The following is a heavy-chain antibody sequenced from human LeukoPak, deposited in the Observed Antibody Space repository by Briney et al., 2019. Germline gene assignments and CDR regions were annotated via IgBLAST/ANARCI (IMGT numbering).Heavy chain of an antibody. CDR2: IKSKTDGGTT. D-gene: IGHD2-2*01. V-gene: IGHV3-15*01. CDR1: GFTFSNAW. CDR3: TTEPSTSCYGAPCAFVDY. J-gene: IGHJ4*02. Sequence: GGSLRLSCAASGFTFSNAWMSWVRQAPGKGLEWVGRIKSKTDGGTTDYAAPVKGRFTISRDDSKNTLYLQMNSLKTEDTAVYYCTTEPSTSCYGAPCAFVDYWGQGTLVTVSS.